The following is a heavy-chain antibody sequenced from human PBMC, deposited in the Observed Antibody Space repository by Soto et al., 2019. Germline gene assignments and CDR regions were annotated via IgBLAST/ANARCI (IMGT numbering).Heavy chain of an antibody. D-gene: IGHD6-6*01. CDR1: GGSISSSSYY. J-gene: IGHJ6*02. V-gene: IGHV4-39*02. CDR2: IYYSGST. Sequence: SETLSLTCTVSGGSISSSSYYWGWIRQPPGKGLEWIGSIYYSGSTYYNPSLKSRVTISVDTSKNQFSLKLSSVTAADTAVYYCARDLGQYSSSVDSGMDVWGQGTTVTVSS. CDR3: ARDLGQYSSSVDSGMDV.